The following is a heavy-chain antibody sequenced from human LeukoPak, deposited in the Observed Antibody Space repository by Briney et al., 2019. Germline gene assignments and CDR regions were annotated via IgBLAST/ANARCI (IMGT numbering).Heavy chain of an antibody. J-gene: IGHJ4*02. V-gene: IGHV3-23*01. D-gene: IGHD1-26*01. CDR3: AKDQGGNYYVLGF. CDR2: ISGSGGST. Sequence: PGGSLRLSCAASGFTFSSYAMSWVRQAPGKGLEWVSAISGSGGSTYYADSVKGRFTISRDNSKNTLYLQMNTLRAEDSAVYYCAKDQGGNYYVLGFWGQGTLVTVSS. CDR1: GFTFSSYA.